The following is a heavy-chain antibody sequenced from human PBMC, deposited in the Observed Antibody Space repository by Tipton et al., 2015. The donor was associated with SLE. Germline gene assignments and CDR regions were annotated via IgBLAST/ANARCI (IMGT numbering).Heavy chain of an antibody. CDR3: ARENGSYWYFDL. CDR2: INSDGSST. D-gene: IGHD3-10*01. J-gene: IGHJ2*01. V-gene: IGHV3-74*01. CDR1: GFTFDDYA. Sequence: GSLRLSCAASGFTFDDYAMHWVRQAPGKGLVWVSRINSDGSSTRFADSVKGRITISRDNAKNTLYLQMNSLRAEDTAVYYCARENGSYWYFDLWGRGTLVTVSS.